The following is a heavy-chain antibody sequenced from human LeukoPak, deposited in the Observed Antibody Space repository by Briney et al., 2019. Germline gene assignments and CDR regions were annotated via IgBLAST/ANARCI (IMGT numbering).Heavy chain of an antibody. CDR2: ISGSGGSP. Sequence: GGSLRLSCAASGFTFSSYAMSWVRQAPGKGLERVSGISGSGGSPYYADSVKGRFTISRDNSKNTLYLQMNSLRAEDTAVYYCAKDIRGFGVDAFDIWGQGTMVTVSS. CDR1: GFTFSSYA. J-gene: IGHJ3*02. D-gene: IGHD3-3*01. CDR3: AKDIRGFGVDAFDI. V-gene: IGHV3-23*01.